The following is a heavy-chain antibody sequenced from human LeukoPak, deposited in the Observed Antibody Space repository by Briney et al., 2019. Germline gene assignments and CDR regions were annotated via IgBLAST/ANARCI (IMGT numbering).Heavy chain of an antibody. CDR3: ARYPTAYGDYSDDYYYGMDV. D-gene: IGHD4-17*01. Sequence: SVKVSCKASGYTFTSYGISWVRQAPGQGLEWMGGIIPIFGTANYAQKFQGRVTITADESTSTAYMELSSLRSEDTAVYYCARYPTAYGDYSDDYYYGMDVWGKGTTVTVSS. J-gene: IGHJ6*04. V-gene: IGHV1-69*13. CDR1: GYTFTSYG. CDR2: IIPIFGTA.